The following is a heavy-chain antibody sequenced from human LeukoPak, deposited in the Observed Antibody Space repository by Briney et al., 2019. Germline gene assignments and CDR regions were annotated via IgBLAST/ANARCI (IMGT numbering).Heavy chain of an antibody. V-gene: IGHV4-30-4*08. D-gene: IGHD2-2*01. CDR2: IYYSGST. CDR1: GGSTSSGDYY. J-gene: IGHJ4*02. Sequence: PSETLSLTCTVSGGSTSSGDYYWSWIRQPPGKGLEWIGYIYYSGSTYYNPSLKSRVTISVDTSKNQFSLKLSSVTAADTAVYYCARVGCSSTSCYYFDYWGQGTLVTVSS. CDR3: ARVGCSSTSCYYFDY.